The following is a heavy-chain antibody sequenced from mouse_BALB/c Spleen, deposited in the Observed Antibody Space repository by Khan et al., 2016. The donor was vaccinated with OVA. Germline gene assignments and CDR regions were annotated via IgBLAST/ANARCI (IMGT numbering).Heavy chain of an antibody. V-gene: IGHV5-17*02. Sequence: EVELVESGGGLVQPGGSRKLSCAASGFTFSSFGMHWVRQAPEKGLEWVAYISSGSSTIYYAATVKGRFTISRDNPKNTLFLQMTSLRSEDTAMYYCARSDAMDYWGQGTSVTVSS. CDR2: ISSGSSTI. CDR3: ARSDAMDY. J-gene: IGHJ4*01. CDR1: GFTFSSFG.